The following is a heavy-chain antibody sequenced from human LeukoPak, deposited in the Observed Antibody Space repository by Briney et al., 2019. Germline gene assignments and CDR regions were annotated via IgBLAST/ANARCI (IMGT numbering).Heavy chain of an antibody. CDR1: GYTFTGYY. CDR3: ARSQIGLVSGIAWFDP. V-gene: IGHV1-2*02. J-gene: IGHJ5*02. CDR2: INPNSGGT. D-gene: IGHD3-3*01. Sequence: ASVKVSCKASGYTFTGYYMHWVRQAPEQGLEWMGWINPNSGGTNYAQKFQGRVTMTRDTSISTAYMELSRLRSDDTAVYYCARSQIGLVSGIAWFDPWGQGTLVTVSS.